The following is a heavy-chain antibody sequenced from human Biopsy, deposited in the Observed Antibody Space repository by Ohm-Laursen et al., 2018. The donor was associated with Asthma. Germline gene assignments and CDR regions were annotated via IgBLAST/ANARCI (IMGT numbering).Heavy chain of an antibody. CDR3: ARDPLGISGTIYWYDW. CDR1: GFTFSSYA. V-gene: IGHV3-30-3*01. CDR2: ISYDGSNK. D-gene: IGHD1-7*01. Sequence: SLRLSCSASGFTFSSYAMHWVRQAPGKGLEWVAVISYDGSNKYYADSVKGRFTISRDNSKNTLYLQMNSLTPDDTAVYFCARDPLGISGTIYWYDWWGQGTLVTVSS. J-gene: IGHJ4*02.